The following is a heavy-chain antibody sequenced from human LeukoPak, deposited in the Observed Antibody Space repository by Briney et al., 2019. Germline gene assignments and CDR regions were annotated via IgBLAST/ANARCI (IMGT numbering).Heavy chain of an antibody. CDR2: ISYDGSNK. CDR3: ATLGGWLYNLPTDY. J-gene: IGHJ4*02. D-gene: IGHD5-24*01. Sequence: GGSLRLSCAASGFTFSSYAMHWVRQAPGKGLEWVAVISYDGSNKYYADSVKGRFTISRDNSKNTLYLQMNSLRAEDTAVYYCATLGGWLYNLPTDYWGQGTLVTVSS. V-gene: IGHV3-30-3*01. CDR1: GFTFSSYA.